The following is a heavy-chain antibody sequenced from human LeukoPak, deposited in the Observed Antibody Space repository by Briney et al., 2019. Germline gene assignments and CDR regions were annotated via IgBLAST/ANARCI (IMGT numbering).Heavy chain of an antibody. D-gene: IGHD1-1*01. CDR3: ARDGYNWNDRHYYYYYMDV. Sequence: PGGSLRLSCAASGFTFSSYSMNWVRQAPGKGLEWVSSISSSSSYIYYADSVKGRFTISRDNAKNSLYLQMNSLRAEDTAVYYCARDGYNWNDRHYYYYYMDVWGKGTTVTVSS. V-gene: IGHV3-21*01. CDR2: ISSSSSYI. J-gene: IGHJ6*03. CDR1: GFTFSSYS.